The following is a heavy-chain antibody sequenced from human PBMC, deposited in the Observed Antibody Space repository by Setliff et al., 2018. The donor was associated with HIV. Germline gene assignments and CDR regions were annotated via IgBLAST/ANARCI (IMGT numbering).Heavy chain of an antibody. D-gene: IGHD2-2*01. CDR2: IYTSGTT. Sequence: SSETLSLTCTVSGGSISSGGFYWYWIRQPAGKGLEWIGRIYTSGTTNYNPSLKSRVTISMDTSKSQFSLRLTSVTAADTAAYDCAGQDIGAVPALGAFDIWGQGTMVTVSS. V-gene: IGHV4-61*02. CDR3: AGQDIGAVPALGAFDI. CDR1: GGSISSGGFY. J-gene: IGHJ3*02.